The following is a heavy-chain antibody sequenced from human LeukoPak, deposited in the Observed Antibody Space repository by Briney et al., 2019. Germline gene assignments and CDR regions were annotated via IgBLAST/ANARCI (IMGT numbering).Heavy chain of an antibody. Sequence: SETLSLTCTVSGGSISSSSYYCGWIRQPPGKGLEWIGSIYYSGSTYYNPSLKSRVTISVDTSKNQFSLKLSSVTAADTAVYYCARESYGDYEDWFDPWGQGTLVTVSS. D-gene: IGHD4-17*01. CDR3: ARESYGDYEDWFDP. V-gene: IGHV4-39*07. J-gene: IGHJ5*02. CDR1: GGSISSSSYY. CDR2: IYYSGST.